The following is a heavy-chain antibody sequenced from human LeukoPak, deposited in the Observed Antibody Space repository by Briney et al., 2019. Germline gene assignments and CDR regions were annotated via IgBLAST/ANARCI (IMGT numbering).Heavy chain of an antibody. V-gene: IGHV1-18*01. Sequence: ASVKVSCKASGYTFTNYGVSWVRQAPGQGLEWMGWISAYNGNTNYAQKFQGRVTMTTDTSTSTTYMEVRRLRFDDTALYYCARERGRLTMVRGGYDAFDIWGQGTMVTVSS. CDR2: ISAYNGNT. CDR3: ARERGRLTMVRGGYDAFDI. D-gene: IGHD3-10*01. J-gene: IGHJ3*02. CDR1: GYTFTNYG.